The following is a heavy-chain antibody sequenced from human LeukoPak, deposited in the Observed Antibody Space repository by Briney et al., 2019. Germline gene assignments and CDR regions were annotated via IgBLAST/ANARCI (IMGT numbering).Heavy chain of an antibody. CDR3: ARDPDAYYGSDYYYYYMDV. CDR1: GYTFTGYC. V-gene: IGHV1-2*02. CDR2: INPNSGGT. D-gene: IGHD3-10*01. Sequence: ASVKVSCKASGYTFTGYCMHWVRQAPGQGLEWMGWINPNSGGTNYAQKFQGRVTMTRDTSISTAYMELSRLRSDDTAVYYCARDPDAYYGSDYYYYYMDVWGKGTTVTVSS. J-gene: IGHJ6*03.